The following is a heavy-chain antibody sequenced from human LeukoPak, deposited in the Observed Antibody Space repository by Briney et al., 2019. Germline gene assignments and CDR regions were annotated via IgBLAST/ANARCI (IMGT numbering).Heavy chain of an antibody. J-gene: IGHJ4*02. CDR3: ASAFWSGYYLDY. V-gene: IGHV1-3*01. Sequence: ASVKVSCKASGYTFTSYAMHWVRQAPGQRLGWMGWINAGNGNTKYSEEFQGRVTISRDTSASTAYMELSSLRSEDTAVYYCASAFWSGYYLDYWGQGTLVTVSS. CDR1: GYTFTSYA. D-gene: IGHD3-3*01. CDR2: INAGNGNT.